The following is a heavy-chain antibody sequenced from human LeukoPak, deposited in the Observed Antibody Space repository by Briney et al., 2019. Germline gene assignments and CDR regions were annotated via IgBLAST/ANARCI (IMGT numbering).Heavy chain of an antibody. D-gene: IGHD3-22*01. V-gene: IGHV1-46*01. J-gene: IGHJ4*02. CDR2: IHPRGGST. CDR3: ARDPQDDTSGYYYFDY. CDR1: SYTYTGYY. Sequence: ASVKVSCKASSYTYTGYYIHWVRQAPGQGLEWKGVIHPRGGSTSYAQKFQGRVSMTRDMSTSRVYMELSSLRSEDTAVYYCARDPQDDTSGYYYFDYWGQGTLVTVSS.